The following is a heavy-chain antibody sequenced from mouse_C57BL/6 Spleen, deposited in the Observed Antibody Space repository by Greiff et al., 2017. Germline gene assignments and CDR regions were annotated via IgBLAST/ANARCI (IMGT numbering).Heavy chain of an antibody. CDR3: ARGGYGSSYVLFDY. J-gene: IGHJ2*01. D-gene: IGHD1-1*01. CDR1: GYSITSGYY. V-gene: IGHV3-6*01. CDR2: ISYDGSN. Sequence: EVQLQQSGTGLVKPSQSLSLTCSVTGYSITSGYYWNWIRQFPGNKLEWMGYISYDGSNNYNPSLKNRISITRDTSKNQFFLKLNSVTTEDTATYYCARGGYGSSYVLFDYWGQGTTLTVSS.